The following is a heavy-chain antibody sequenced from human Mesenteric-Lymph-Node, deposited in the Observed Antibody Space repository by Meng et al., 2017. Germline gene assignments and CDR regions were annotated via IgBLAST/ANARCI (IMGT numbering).Heavy chain of an antibody. D-gene: IGHD2-15*01. CDR2: IYHSGNT. J-gene: IGHJ6*02. Sequence: SETLSLTCAVSGYSISSGYYCGWIRQPPGKGLEWIGNIYHSGNTYYNPYLKSGVTISVDTSKNQFSLKLSSVTAADTAVYYCARGQGYCSGGRCYAYHYDMDVWGQGTTVTVSS. CDR3: ARGQGYCSGGRCYAYHYDMDV. CDR1: GYSISSGYY. V-gene: IGHV4-38-2*01.